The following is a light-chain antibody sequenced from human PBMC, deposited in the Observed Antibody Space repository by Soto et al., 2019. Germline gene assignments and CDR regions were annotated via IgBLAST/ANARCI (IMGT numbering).Light chain of an antibody. CDR1: QSVRSNY. J-gene: IGKJ5*01. CDR2: GAS. V-gene: IGKV3-20*01. CDR3: QQYGSSIT. Sequence: EIVLTQSPGTLSLSPGERATLSCRASQSVRSNYLAWYQQKPGQAPRLLIYGASSRATDIPDRFSGSGSGTDFTLTISRLEPEDFAVYYCQQYGSSITFGQGTRLEIK.